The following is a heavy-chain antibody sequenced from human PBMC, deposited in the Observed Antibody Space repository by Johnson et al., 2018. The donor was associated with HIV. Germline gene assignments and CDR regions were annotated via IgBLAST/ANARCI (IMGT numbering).Heavy chain of an antibody. CDR2: ISGSGGST. CDR1: GFTFGDYA. CDR3: AKGSSSWPNDAFDI. Sequence: VQLVESGGGLVQPGRSLRLSCTGSGFTFGDYAMSWVRQAPGKGLEWVSAISGSGGSTYYADSVKGRFTISRDNSKNTLYLQMNSLRAEDTAVYYCAKGSSSWPNDAFDIWGQGTMVTVSS. V-gene: IGHV3-23*04. D-gene: IGHD6-13*01. J-gene: IGHJ3*02.